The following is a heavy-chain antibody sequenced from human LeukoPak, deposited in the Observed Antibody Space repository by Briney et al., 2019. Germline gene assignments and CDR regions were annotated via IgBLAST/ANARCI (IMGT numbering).Heavy chain of an antibody. CDR3: GRHKDNNDDYGINWFDP. CDR1: GFTFDDYG. D-gene: IGHD4-17*01. V-gene: IGHV4-39*01. Sequence: PGGSLRLSCAASGFTFDDYGMSWVRQVPGKGLEWIGSIYYSGTTYYNPSLKSRVTTSVDASKNQFSLRLSSVTAADTAVYYCGRHKDNNDDYGINWFDPWGQGTLVTVSS. J-gene: IGHJ5*02. CDR2: IYYSGTT.